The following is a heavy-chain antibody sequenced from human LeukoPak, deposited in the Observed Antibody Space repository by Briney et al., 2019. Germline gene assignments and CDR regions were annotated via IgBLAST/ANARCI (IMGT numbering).Heavy chain of an antibody. J-gene: IGHJ4*02. Sequence: SETLSLTCDVSGDSISSGYYWGWMRQPPGKGLELIGSSYHSGSTAYKPSLKSRVTISADTSKNQFSLKVTYVTAADTAVYYCERNSSGWFFEYWGQGTLVTVSS. D-gene: IGHD6-19*01. CDR3: ERNSSGWFFEY. V-gene: IGHV4-38-2*01. CDR1: GDSISSGYY. CDR2: SYHSGST.